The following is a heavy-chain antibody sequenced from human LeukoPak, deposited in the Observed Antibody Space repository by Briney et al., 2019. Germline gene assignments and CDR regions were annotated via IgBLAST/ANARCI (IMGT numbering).Heavy chain of an antibody. V-gene: IGHV4-61*01. CDR2: IYYSGST. Sequence: SETLSLTCTVFGGSVSSGSYYWSWIRQPPGKGLEWIGYIYYSGSTNYNPSLKSRVTISVDTSKNQFSLKLSSVTAADTAVYYCARAEWLEPTRYWGQGTLVTVSS. D-gene: IGHD1-1*01. CDR1: GGSVSSGSYY. CDR3: ARAEWLEPTRY. J-gene: IGHJ4*02.